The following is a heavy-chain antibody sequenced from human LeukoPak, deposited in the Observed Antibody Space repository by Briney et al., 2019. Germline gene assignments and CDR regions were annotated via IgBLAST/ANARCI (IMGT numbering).Heavy chain of an antibody. V-gene: IGHV3-21*04. CDR1: GFTFSHYN. CDR3: VRACSTWGGGSEVDLDS. J-gene: IGHJ4*02. D-gene: IGHD3-16*01. CDR2: ISSTSNYI. Sequence: PGRSLRLSCTASGFTFSHYNIHWVPQAPGKGLEWVSYISSTSNYIDYGDSVKGRFTISRDNAKNSVFLQMKSLGAEDKSCYHCVRACSTWGGGSEVDLDSWGQGTLVIVSS.